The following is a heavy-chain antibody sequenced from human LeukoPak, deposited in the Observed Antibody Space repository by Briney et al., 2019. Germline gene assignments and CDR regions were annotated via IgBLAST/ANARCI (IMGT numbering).Heavy chain of an antibody. Sequence: SQTLSLTCTVSGGSISSGGYYWSWIRQHPGKGLEWIGYIYCSGSTYYNPSLKRRVTISVDTSKNQCCRKLSALTAANTAVYYCARDNRLSGWSVDYGGQGTLVTVSS. V-gene: IGHV4-31*03. CDR2: IYCSGST. D-gene: IGHD6-13*01. J-gene: IGHJ4*02. CDR3: ARDNRLSGWSVDY. CDR1: GGSISSGGYY.